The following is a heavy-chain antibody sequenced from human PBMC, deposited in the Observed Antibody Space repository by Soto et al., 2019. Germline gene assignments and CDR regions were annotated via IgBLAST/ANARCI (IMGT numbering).Heavy chain of an antibody. Sequence: EVQLVESGGGLVQSGGSLRLSCAASGFTFSSYWMSWVRQGPGKGPEWVANIKQDGSEIYYVDSVKGRFTISRDNAKSSLYLQMTCLRAEDTAVYHCAKSLSAIPGDCWGPGILVTASS. V-gene: IGHV3-7*05. CDR1: GFTFSSYW. J-gene: IGHJ4*02. D-gene: IGHD2-2*01. CDR3: AKSLSAIPGDC. CDR2: IKQDGSEI.